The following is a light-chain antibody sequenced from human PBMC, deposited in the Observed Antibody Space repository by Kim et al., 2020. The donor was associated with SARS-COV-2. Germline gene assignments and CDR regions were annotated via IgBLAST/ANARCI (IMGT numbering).Light chain of an antibody. Sequence: SYELTQPPSVSVSPGQTARITCSGDALPKQYAYWYQQKPGQAPVLVIYKDSERPSGIPERFSGSSSGTTVTLTISGVQAEDEADYYCQSADSSGVVFGGGTQLNVL. CDR2: KDS. CDR1: ALPKQY. CDR3: QSADSSGVV. V-gene: IGLV3-25*03. J-gene: IGLJ2*01.